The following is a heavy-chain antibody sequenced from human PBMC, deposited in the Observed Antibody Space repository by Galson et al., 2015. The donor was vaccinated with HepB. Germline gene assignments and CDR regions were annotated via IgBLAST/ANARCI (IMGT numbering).Heavy chain of an antibody. Sequence: SLRLSCAASGFTCSSYSMNWVCQAPGKGLEWVSYISSSSSTIYYADSVKGRFTISRDSAKNSLYLQMNSLRAEDTAVYYCARRGARGYSYGYFDYWGQGTLVTVSS. J-gene: IGHJ4*02. V-gene: IGHV3-48*04. D-gene: IGHD5-18*01. CDR1: GFTCSSYS. CDR2: ISSSSSTI. CDR3: ARRGARGYSYGYFDY.